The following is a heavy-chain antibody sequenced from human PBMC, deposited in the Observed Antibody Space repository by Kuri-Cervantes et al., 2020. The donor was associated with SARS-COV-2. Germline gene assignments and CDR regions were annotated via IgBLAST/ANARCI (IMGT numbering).Heavy chain of an antibody. D-gene: IGHD3-16*01. J-gene: IGHJ6*02. CDR2: IGTAGDT. CDR1: GFTFSSYD. V-gene: IGHV3-13*01. Sequence: GESLKISCAASGFTFSSYDMHWVRQATGKGLVWVSAIGTAGDTYYPGSVKGRFTISRENAKNSLYLQMNSLRAGDTAVYYCARDLGGPRFGGMDVWGQGTTVTVSS. CDR3: ARDLGGPRFGGMDV.